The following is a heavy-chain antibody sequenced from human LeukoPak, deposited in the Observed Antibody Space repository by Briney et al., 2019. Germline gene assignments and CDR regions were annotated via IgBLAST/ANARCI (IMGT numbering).Heavy chain of an antibody. CDR2: IYYSGST. D-gene: IGHD3-3*01. CDR1: GGSISSYY. V-gene: IGHV4-59*01. CDR3: ARSTRYNYDFWSGYNWFDP. Sequence: SETLSLTCTVSGGSISSYYWSWIRQPPGKGLEWIGYIYYSGSTNYNPSLKSRVTISVDTSKNQFSLKLSSVTAADTAVYYCARSTRYNYDFWSGYNWFDPWGQGTLVSVPS. J-gene: IGHJ5*02.